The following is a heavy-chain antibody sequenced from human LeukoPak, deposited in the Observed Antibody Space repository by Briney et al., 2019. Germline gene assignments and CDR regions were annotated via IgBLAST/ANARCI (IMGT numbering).Heavy chain of an antibody. D-gene: IGHD2-2*01. Sequence: GGSLRLSCAASGFTFSSYAMSWVRQAPGKGLEWVSAISGSGGSTYYADSVKGRFTISRDNPKNTLYLQMNSLRAEDTAVYYCAKDRRHIVVVPGAFDIWGQGTMVTVSS. J-gene: IGHJ3*02. CDR1: GFTFSSYA. CDR2: ISGSGGST. V-gene: IGHV3-23*01. CDR3: AKDRRHIVVVPGAFDI.